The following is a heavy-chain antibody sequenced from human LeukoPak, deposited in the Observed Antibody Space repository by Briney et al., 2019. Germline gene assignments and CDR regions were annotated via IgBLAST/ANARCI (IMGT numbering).Heavy chain of an antibody. V-gene: IGHV3-7*01. CDR1: GFTFSSYS. CDR2: IKHDGSEK. D-gene: IGHD3-22*01. Sequence: GGSLRLSCAASGFTFSSYSMSWVRQAPGKGLEWVASIKHDGSEKYYVDSVRGRFTISRDNTMNSLYLQMSSLRAEDTAVYYCASDLYYYDSSGYHSWGQGTLVTVSS. J-gene: IGHJ5*02. CDR3: ASDLYYYDSSGYHS.